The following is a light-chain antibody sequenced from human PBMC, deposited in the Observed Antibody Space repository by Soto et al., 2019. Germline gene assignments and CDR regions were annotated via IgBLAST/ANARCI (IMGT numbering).Light chain of an antibody. V-gene: IGKV4-1*01. CDR2: WAS. CDR1: QSVLYSSNNKNH. CDR3: QQYYSTPLT. J-gene: IGKJ4*01. Sequence: DIVMTQSPDSLAVSLGERATINCKSSQSVLYSSNNKNHLAWYQQKPGQPPKLLIYWASTRESGVPDRLSGSGSGTDFTLTISSLQAEDVAVYYCQQYYSTPLTFGGGTKVEIK.